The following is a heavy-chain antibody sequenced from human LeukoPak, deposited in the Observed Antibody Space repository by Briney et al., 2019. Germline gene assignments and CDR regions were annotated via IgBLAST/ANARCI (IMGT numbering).Heavy chain of an antibody. CDR2: MYYSGST. J-gene: IGHJ6*03. Sequence: PSETLSLTCTVSGGSISSSSYYWGWIRQPPGKGLEWIGSMYYSGSTHYNASRKSRVTISVDTSKNQFSLKLSSVTDADTAVYLCARLASDYYGSGSYYYYMDVWGKGTTVTVSS. D-gene: IGHD3-10*01. V-gene: IGHV4-39*01. CDR3: ARLASDYYGSGSYYYYMDV. CDR1: GGSISSSSYY.